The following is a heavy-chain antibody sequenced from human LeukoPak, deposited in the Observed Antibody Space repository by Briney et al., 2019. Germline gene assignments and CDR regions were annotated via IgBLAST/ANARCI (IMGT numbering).Heavy chain of an antibody. D-gene: IGHD1-26*01. CDR1: GFTFSNYA. J-gene: IGHJ4*02. Sequence: GGSLRLSCAASGFTFSNYAMSWVRQAPGKGLEWVPGISGSGSSTYYADSVKGRSTISRDNSKNTLYLQMNSLRAEDTAVYYCAKNSGSSYDYYFDSWGQGTLVTVSS. CDR3: AKNSGSSYDYYFDS. V-gene: IGHV3-23*01. CDR2: ISGSGSST.